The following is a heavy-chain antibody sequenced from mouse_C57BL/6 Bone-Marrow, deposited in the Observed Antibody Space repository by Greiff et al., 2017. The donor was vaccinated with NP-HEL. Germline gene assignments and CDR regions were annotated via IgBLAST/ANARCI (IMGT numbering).Heavy chain of an antibody. CDR1: GFTFSDYY. V-gene: IGHV5-16*01. CDR3: AREGDGYYDWFAY. Sequence: EVKLMASEGGLVQPGSSMKLSCTASGFTFSDYYMAWVRQVPEKGLEWVANINYDGSSTYYLDSLKSRFIISRDNAKNILYLQMSSLKSEDTATYYCAREGDGYYDWFAYWGQGTLVTVSA. D-gene: IGHD2-3*01. J-gene: IGHJ3*01. CDR2: INYDGSST.